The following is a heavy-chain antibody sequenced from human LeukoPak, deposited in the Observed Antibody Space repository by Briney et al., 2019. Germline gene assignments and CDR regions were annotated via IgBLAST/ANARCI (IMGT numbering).Heavy chain of an antibody. Sequence: GESLQISCKGSGYSFTNYWIGWVRQMPGKGLEWMGIFYPGDSKTNYSPSFQGQVTISADKSFSTAFLQWRSLKSSDSATYYCARGGGGYDTTGYQEYYDYYYMDVWGTGTTVTVSS. J-gene: IGHJ6*03. D-gene: IGHD3-22*01. CDR1: GYSFTNYW. CDR2: FYPGDSKT. CDR3: ARGGGGYDTTGYQEYYDYYYMDV. V-gene: IGHV5-51*01.